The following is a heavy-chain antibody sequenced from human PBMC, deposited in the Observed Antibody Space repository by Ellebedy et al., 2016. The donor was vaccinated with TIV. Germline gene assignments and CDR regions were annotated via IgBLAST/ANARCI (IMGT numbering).Heavy chain of an antibody. CDR3: AREGDLGADY. CDR2: INPSGGST. CDR1: GCTFTSYY. Sequence: ASVKVSCKASGCTFTSYYIHWVRQAPGQGLEWMGIINPSGGSTSYAEKFQGRITMTRDTSTRTVYMELSSLRSEDTAMYSCAREGDLGADYWGQGTLVTVSS. D-gene: IGHD3-16*01. V-gene: IGHV1-46*01. J-gene: IGHJ4*02.